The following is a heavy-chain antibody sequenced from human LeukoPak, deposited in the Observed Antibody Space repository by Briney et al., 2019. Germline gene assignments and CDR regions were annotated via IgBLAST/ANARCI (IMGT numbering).Heavy chain of an antibody. V-gene: IGHV4-61*01. CDR2: IYYTGIT. CDR1: GGSVNGGSYY. J-gene: IGHJ4*02. D-gene: IGHD2-21*02. CDR3: ATSQCGSDCYLAGDY. Sequence: SETLSLTCAVSGGSVNGGSYYWSWIRQHPGKGLEWIGYIYYTGITNYNPSLKSRVTISVDTSKNQFSLNLNSVTAADTAVYYCATSQCGSDCYLAGDYWGQGTLVTASS.